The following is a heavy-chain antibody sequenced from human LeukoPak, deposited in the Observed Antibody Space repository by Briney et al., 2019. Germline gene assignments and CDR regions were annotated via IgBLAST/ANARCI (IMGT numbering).Heavy chain of an antibody. J-gene: IGHJ4*02. V-gene: IGHV3-30*18. CDR2: ISYDGSNK. Sequence: GGSLRLSCAASGFTFSSYGMHWVRQAPGKGLDWVPVISYDGSNKYYADSVKGRFTISRDNSKNTLYLQMNSLRAEDTAVYYCAKEGAIVEYYFDYWGQGTLVTVSS. CDR3: AKEGAIVEYYFDY. D-gene: IGHD1-26*01. CDR1: GFTFSSYG.